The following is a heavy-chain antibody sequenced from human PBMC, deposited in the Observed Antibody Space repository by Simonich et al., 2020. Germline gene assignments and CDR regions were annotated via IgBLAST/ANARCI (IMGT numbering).Heavy chain of an antibody. CDR1: GFTFSSYA. CDR3: ARDGERYCGGDCYSYFDY. CDR2: ISCAGSNK. Sequence: QVQLVEYGGGVVQPGRSLRLSGAASGFTFSSYAMPLVRQAQGKGLEWGEVISCAGSNKYYAEPVNGLFTISRDNSKYTLYLKMNSLRAEDTAVYYCARDGERYCGGDCYSYFDYWGQGTLVTVSS. J-gene: IGHJ4*02. D-gene: IGHD2-21*02. V-gene: IGHV3-30*07.